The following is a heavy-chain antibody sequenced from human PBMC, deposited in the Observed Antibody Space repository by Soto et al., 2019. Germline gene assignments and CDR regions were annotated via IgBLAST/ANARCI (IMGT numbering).Heavy chain of an antibody. CDR2: ISYDGSNK. CDR3: ANTINGDYEYNYYGMDV. D-gene: IGHD4-17*01. V-gene: IGHV3-30*18. Sequence: QVQLVESGGGVVQPGRSLRLSCAASGFTFSSYGMHWVRQAPGKGLEWVAVISYDGSNKYYADSVKGRFTISRDNSKNTLYLQMNSLRAEDTAVYYCANTINGDYEYNYYGMDVWGQGTTVTVSS. CDR1: GFTFSSYG. J-gene: IGHJ6*02.